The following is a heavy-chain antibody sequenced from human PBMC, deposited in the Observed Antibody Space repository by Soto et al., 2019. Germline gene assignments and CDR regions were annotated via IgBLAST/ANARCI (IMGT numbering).Heavy chain of an antibody. Sequence: QVQLQEPGPGLVKPSETLSLTCTVSGGSISSYYWSWIRQPPGKGLEWIGYIYYSGSTNYNPSLKSRVTISVDTSKNQFSLKLSSVTAADTAVYYCARQSIVARWYFDYWGQGTLVTVSS. CDR1: GGSISSYY. CDR2: IYYSGST. V-gene: IGHV4-59*08. D-gene: IGHD5-12*01. J-gene: IGHJ4*02. CDR3: ARQSIVARWYFDY.